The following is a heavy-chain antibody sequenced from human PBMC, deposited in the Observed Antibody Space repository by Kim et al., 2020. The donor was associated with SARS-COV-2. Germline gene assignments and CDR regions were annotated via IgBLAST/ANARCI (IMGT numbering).Heavy chain of an antibody. Sequence: STYSADSVKGRFSISRDNSKNPLYLQMNSLRAEDTAVYYCARDFGEFYFDYWGQGTLVTVSS. CDR2: ST. D-gene: IGHD3-10*01. CDR3: ARDFGEFYFDY. J-gene: IGHJ4*02. V-gene: IGHV3-53*01.